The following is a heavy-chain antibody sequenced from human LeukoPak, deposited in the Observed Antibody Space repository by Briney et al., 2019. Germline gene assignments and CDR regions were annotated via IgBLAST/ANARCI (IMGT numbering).Heavy chain of an antibody. D-gene: IGHD5-12*01. CDR2: ISSNGGST. CDR1: GFTFSSYA. V-gene: IGHV3-64*01. Sequence: GGSLILSCAASGFTFSSYAMHWVRQAPGKGLEYVSAISSNGGSTYYANSVKGRFTISRDNSKNTLYLQMGSLRAEDMAVYYCARDVVEMATTSYGMDVWGQGTTVTVSS. CDR3: ARDVVEMATTSYGMDV. J-gene: IGHJ6*02.